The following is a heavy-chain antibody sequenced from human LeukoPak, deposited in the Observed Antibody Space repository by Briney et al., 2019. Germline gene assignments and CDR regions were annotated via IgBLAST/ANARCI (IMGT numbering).Heavy chain of an antibody. CDR3: ARLPPCDLWDWFDP. V-gene: IGHV3-21*01. CDR1: GFTFSTYS. Sequence: PGGSLRLSCAASGFTFSTYSMNWVRQAPGKGLEWVSSISSSSIYIYYADSVKGRFTISRDNAKNSLYLQMDSLRAENRAVYYCARLPPCDLWDWFDPWGQGTLVTVSS. D-gene: IGHD3-16*01. CDR2: ISSSSIYI. J-gene: IGHJ5*02.